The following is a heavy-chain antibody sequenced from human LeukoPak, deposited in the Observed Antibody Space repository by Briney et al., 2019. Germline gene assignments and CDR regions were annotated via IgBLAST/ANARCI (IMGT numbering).Heavy chain of an antibody. V-gene: IGHV4-39*07. CDR1: GGSISSSSYY. CDR3: ARDEGYDTPGG. J-gene: IGHJ4*02. CDR2: IYHSGST. Sequence: SETLSLTCTVSGGSISSSSYYWGWIRQPPGKGLEWIGSIYHSGSTYYNPSLKSRVTISVDTSKNQFSLKLSSVTAADTAVYYCARDEGYDTPGGWGQGTLVTVSS. D-gene: IGHD3-9*01.